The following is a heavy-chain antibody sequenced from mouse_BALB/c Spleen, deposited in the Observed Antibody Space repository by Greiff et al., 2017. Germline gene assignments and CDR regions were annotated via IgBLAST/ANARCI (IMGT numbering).Heavy chain of an antibody. Sequence: LQQPGAELVKPGASVKMSCKASGYTFTSYNMHWVKQTPGQGLEWIGAIYPGNGDTSYNQKFKGKATLTADKSSSTAYMQLSSLTSEDSAVYYCARGAMRYGYDSLAYWGQGTLVTVSA. V-gene: IGHV1-12*01. J-gene: IGHJ3*01. CDR3: ARGAMRYGYDSLAY. D-gene: IGHD2-2*01. CDR1: GYTFTSYN. CDR2: IYPGNGDT.